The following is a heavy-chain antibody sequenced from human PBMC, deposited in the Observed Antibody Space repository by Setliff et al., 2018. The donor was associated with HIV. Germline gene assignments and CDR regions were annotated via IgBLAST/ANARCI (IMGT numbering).Heavy chain of an antibody. CDR1: GVSFTGHY. CDR3: ARGPGGWQRDYYYYMDV. J-gene: IGHJ6*03. Sequence: SETLSLTCAVYGVSFTGHYWSWIRQPPGKGLEWIGEINHSGDTNYNPSLKSRVTISVDMSKNQFSLKLRSVTAADTAVYYCARGPGGWQRDYYYYMDVWGKGTTVTVPS. D-gene: IGHD2-15*01. CDR2: INHSGDT. V-gene: IGHV4-34*01.